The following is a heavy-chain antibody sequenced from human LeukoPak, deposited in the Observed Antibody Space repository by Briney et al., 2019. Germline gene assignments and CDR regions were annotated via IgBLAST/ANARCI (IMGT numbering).Heavy chain of an antibody. J-gene: IGHJ6*03. CDR1: GGSFSGYY. Sequence: PSETLSLTCAVYGGSFSGYYWSWIRQPPGKGLEWIGEINHSGSTNYNPSLKSRVTISVDTSKNQFSLKLSSVTAADTAVYYCARRGVGRSSSIGRGHMDVWGKGTTVTISS. V-gene: IGHV4-34*01. CDR3: ARRGVGRSSSIGRGHMDV. CDR2: INHSGST. D-gene: IGHD6-6*01.